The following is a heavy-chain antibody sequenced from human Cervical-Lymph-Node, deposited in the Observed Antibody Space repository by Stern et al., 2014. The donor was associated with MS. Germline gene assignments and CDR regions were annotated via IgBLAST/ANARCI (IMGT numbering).Heavy chain of an antibody. CDR1: GYSFNNNA. CDR2: INTETWNP. V-gene: IGHV7-4-1*02. CDR3: ARISNDGYYADY. D-gene: IGHD3-22*01. J-gene: IGHJ4*02. Sequence: VQLVQSGSELKKPGASVKVSCKPSGYSFNNNAVTWVRQAPGQGLEWMGWINTETWNPTYAQGFTGRLVFSLDTSVSTAYLQISSLKAEDTAVYYCARISNDGYYADYWGQGTLVTVSS.